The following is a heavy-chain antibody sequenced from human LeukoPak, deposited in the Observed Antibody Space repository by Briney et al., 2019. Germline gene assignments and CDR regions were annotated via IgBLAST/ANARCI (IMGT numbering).Heavy chain of an antibody. J-gene: IGHJ4*02. Sequence: GGSLRLSCAASGFTFRSYWMDWVRQAPGKGLEWVSFISGSSSFIYNADSVKGRFTVSRDNAKNSLYLQMNNLRAEDTAVYYCARDLPTVTTVHFRDSWGQGILVTVSS. CDR1: GFTFRSYW. CDR3: ARDLPTVTTVHFRDS. CDR2: ISGSSSFI. V-gene: IGHV3-21*01. D-gene: IGHD4-17*01.